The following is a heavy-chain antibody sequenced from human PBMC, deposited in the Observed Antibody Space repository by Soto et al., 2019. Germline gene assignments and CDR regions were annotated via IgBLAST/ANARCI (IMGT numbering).Heavy chain of an antibody. D-gene: IGHD3-16*01. Sequence: PSVKVSCTASGYTFISYAMNWVRQAPGQRLEWMGWINAGNGNTKYSQKFQGQVILSADLSINTAFVQWNSLKATDSGMYYCARFGGPGLSHNWFDAWGQGTLVTVSS. CDR3: ARFGGPGLSHNWFDA. CDR1: GYTFISYA. V-gene: IGHV1-3*01. CDR2: INAGNGNT. J-gene: IGHJ5*02.